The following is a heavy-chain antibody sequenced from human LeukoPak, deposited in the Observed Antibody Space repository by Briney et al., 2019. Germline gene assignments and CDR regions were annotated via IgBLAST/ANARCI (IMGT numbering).Heavy chain of an antibody. V-gene: IGHV4-31*02. Sequence: SQTLSLTGTVSGGSTSRGGYYWSWTRQHPGKGLEWIGYIYYSGGTYYNPSLKSRVTISVDTSKNQFSLKLSSVTAADTAVYYCARDSPNGDYGSDYWGQGTLVTVSS. CDR3: ARDSPNGDYGSDY. CDR1: GGSTSRGGYY. CDR2: IYYSGGT. J-gene: IGHJ4*02. D-gene: IGHD4-17*01.